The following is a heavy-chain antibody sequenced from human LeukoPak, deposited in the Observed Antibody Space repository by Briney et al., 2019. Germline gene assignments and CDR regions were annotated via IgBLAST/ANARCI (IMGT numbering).Heavy chain of an antibody. CDR2: INAGNGNP. D-gene: IGHD3-10*01. V-gene: IGHV1-3*01. CDR3: ARKKYYYGSGNKMGAFDI. Sequence: VKVSCKASGYTFTSYAMHWVRQAPGQRLEWMGRINAGNGNPKYSQKFQGRVTITRDTSASTAYMELSSLRSEDTAVYYCARKKYYYGSGNKMGAFDIWGQGTMVTVPS. CDR1: GYTFTSYA. J-gene: IGHJ3*02.